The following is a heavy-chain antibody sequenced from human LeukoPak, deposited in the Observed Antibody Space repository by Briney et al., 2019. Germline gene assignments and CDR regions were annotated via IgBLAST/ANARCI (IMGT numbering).Heavy chain of an antibody. D-gene: IGHD6-19*01. Sequence: ASVKVSCKASGYTFTNYDINWVRQATGQGLEWMGWMNPNSGNTGYAQKFQGRVTMTRNTSISTAYMELSSLRSEDTAVYYCASRGTAVASFDYWGQGTLVTVSS. CDR1: GYTFTNYD. V-gene: IGHV1-8*01. CDR3: ASRGTAVASFDY. J-gene: IGHJ4*02. CDR2: MNPNSGNT.